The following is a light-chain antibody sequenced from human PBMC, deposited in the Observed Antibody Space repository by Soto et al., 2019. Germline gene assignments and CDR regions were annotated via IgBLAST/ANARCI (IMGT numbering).Light chain of an antibody. Sequence: ALTQPASVSGSPGQSITISCTGTSSDVGAYNYVSWYQQHPGKAPKLMIYEVSNRPSGVSNRFSGSKSGNTASLTISGLQAEDEADYYCSSYTSSSTPVFGGGTKLTVL. CDR3: SSYTSSSTPV. CDR2: EVS. CDR1: SSDVGAYNY. V-gene: IGLV2-14*01. J-gene: IGLJ2*01.